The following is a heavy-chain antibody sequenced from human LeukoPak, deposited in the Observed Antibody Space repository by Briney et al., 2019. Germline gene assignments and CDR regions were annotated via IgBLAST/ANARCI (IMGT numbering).Heavy chain of an antibody. Sequence: GGSLRLSCAASGFTFSSYSMNWVPQAPGKGLEWVSSISSSSSYIYYADSVKGRFTISRDNAKNSLYLQMNSLRAEDTAVYYSARKGAAVSAFDIWGQGTMVTVSS. CDR1: GFTFSSYS. CDR2: ISSSSSYI. CDR3: ARKGAAVSAFDI. V-gene: IGHV3-21*01. J-gene: IGHJ3*02. D-gene: IGHD1-26*01.